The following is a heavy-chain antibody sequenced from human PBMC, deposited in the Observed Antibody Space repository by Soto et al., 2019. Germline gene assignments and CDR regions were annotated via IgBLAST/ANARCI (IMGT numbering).Heavy chain of an antibody. CDR3: ARDGGWTTVTTRGYYFDY. Sequence: GGSLRLSCAASGFTFSSYAMHWVRQAPGKGLEWVAVISYDGSNKYYADSVKGRFTISRDNSKNTLYLQMNSLRAEDTAVYYCARDGGWTTVTTRGYYFDYWGQGTLVTVSS. V-gene: IGHV3-30-3*01. CDR1: GFTFSSYA. J-gene: IGHJ4*02. CDR2: ISYDGSNK. D-gene: IGHD4-17*01.